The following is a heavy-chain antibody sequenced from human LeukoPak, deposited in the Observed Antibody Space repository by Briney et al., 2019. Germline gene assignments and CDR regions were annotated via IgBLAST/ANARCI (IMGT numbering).Heavy chain of an antibody. Sequence: ASVKVSCKASGGTFSSYAISWVRQAPGQGLEWMGGIIPIFGTANYAQKFQGRVTITTDESTSTAYMELSSLRSEDTAVYYCARVYSRGRLYWFDPWGQGTLVTVSS. D-gene: IGHD3-16*01. CDR3: ARVYSRGRLYWFDP. CDR1: GGTFSSYA. V-gene: IGHV1-69*05. CDR2: IIPIFGTA. J-gene: IGHJ5*02.